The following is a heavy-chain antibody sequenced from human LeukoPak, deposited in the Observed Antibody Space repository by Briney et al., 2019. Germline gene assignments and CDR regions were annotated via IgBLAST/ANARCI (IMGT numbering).Heavy chain of an antibody. J-gene: IGHJ4*02. V-gene: IGHV4-61*02. CDR1: GGSISSGSYY. D-gene: IGHD3-9*01. Sequence: SSETLSLTCTVSGGSISSGSYYWSWIRQPAGKGLEWIGRIYTSGSTNYNPSLKSRVTISVDTSKNQFSLKLSSVTAADTAVYYCARPHSTFFDQDAAYYFDYWGQGTLVTVSS. CDR3: ARPHSTFFDQDAAYYFDY. CDR2: IYTSGST.